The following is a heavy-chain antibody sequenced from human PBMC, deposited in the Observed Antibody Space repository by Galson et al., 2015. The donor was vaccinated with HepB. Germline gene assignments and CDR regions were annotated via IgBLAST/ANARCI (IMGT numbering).Heavy chain of an antibody. V-gene: IGHV4-31*03. CDR1: GGSIRSGGYY. CDR3: ARGGPPVGPPFDY. J-gene: IGHJ4*02. Sequence: LSLTCTVSGGSIRSGGYYWSWIRQHPGKGLEWIGYIYYSGSTYYNPSLKSRVTISVDTSKNQFSLKLSSVTAADTAVYYCARGGPPVGPPFDYWGQGTLVTVSS. CDR2: IYYSGST. D-gene: IGHD4-23*01.